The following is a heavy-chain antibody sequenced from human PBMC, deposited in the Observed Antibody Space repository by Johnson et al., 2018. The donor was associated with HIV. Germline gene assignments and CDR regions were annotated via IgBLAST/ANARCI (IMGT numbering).Heavy chain of an antibody. CDR1: GFRFSTYA. J-gene: IGHJ3*02. D-gene: IGHD2-21*02. CDR2: ISYDGSNK. V-gene: IGHV3-30-3*01. Sequence: VQLVESGGGVVQPGRSLRLSCAASGFRFSTYALHWVRQTPGKGLEWVALISYDGSNKYYGDSVKGRFTISRDNSKNTLFLQMSSLRAEDTAVYYCARAHFPYCGGDCYSFAFDIWGQGTVVTVSS. CDR3: ARAHFPYCGGDCYSFAFDI.